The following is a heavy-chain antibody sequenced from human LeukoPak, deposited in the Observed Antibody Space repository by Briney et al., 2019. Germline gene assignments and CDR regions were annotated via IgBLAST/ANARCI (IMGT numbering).Heavy chain of an antibody. V-gene: IGHV4-4*07. D-gene: IGHD4-17*01. CDR1: GGSISSYY. CDR3: ARVRGGYGDVHFDY. CDR2: IYTSGST. Sequence: SETLSLTRTVSGGSISSYYWSWIRQPAGKGLEWIGRIYTSGSTNYNPSLKSRVTMSVDTSKNQFSLKLSSVTAADTAVYYCARVRGGYGDVHFDYWGQGTLVTVSS. J-gene: IGHJ4*02.